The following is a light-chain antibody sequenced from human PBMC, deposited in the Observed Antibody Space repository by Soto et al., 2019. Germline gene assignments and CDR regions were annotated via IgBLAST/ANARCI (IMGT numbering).Light chain of an antibody. CDR2: GIS. CDR1: QSVNSN. Sequence: EIVMTHSPATLSVSPWEIATLSCRASQSVNSNYLAWYQQKAGQAPRLLIYGISKRATDIPDRFSGSGSGTEFTLTISSLQPEDFATYYCQQHGQWPITFGQGTRLEIK. CDR3: QQHGQWPIT. V-gene: IGKV3D-15*01. J-gene: IGKJ5*01.